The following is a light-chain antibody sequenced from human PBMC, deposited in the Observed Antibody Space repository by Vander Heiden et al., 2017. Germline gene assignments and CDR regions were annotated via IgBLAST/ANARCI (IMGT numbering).Light chain of an antibody. CDR3: QQYENLPVT. CDR1: QDIGKY. Sequence: DIQMTQSPSSLSASVGDRVTITCKASQDIGKYLNWYQQKPGKAPKPLIYDASNLETGVPSRFSGSRSGTDFTFTISTFQPEDIATYYCQQYENLPVTFGGGTKVGIK. CDR2: DAS. V-gene: IGKV1-33*01. J-gene: IGKJ4*01.